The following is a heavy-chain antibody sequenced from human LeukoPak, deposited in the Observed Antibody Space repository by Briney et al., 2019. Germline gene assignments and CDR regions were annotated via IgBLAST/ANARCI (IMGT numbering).Heavy chain of an antibody. V-gene: IGHV3-23*01. CDR2: ISGNDGRT. CDR1: GFTFSSYA. D-gene: IGHD1-26*01. Sequence: GGSLRLSCAAPGFTFSSYAMSWVRQAPGKGLEWVSSISGNDGRTYYTDSVKGRFTISRDNFKNTLFLQMSSLRAEDTAVYYCAKDRSLMYSGSYLLDYWGQGTLVTVSS. CDR3: AKDRSLMYSGSYLLDY. J-gene: IGHJ4*02.